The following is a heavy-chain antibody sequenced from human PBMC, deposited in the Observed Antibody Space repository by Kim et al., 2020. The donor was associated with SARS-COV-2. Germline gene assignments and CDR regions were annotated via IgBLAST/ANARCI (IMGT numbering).Heavy chain of an antibody. CDR2: IYPGDSDT. Sequence: GESLKISCKGSGYSFTSYWIGWVRQMPGKGLEWMGIIYPGDSDTRYSPSFQGQVTISADKSISTAYLQWSSLKASDTAMYYCATNIRSSSWYGSAFDIWGQGTMVTVSS. V-gene: IGHV5-51*01. D-gene: IGHD6-13*01. J-gene: IGHJ3*02. CDR3: ATNIRSSSWYGSAFDI. CDR1: GYSFTSYW.